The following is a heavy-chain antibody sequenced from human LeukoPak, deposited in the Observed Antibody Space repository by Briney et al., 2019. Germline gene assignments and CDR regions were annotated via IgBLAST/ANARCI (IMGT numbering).Heavy chain of an antibody. CDR1: GYNFPIYW. CDR3: AKGGGSGNPVDS. V-gene: IGHV5-51*01. D-gene: IGHD1-26*01. CDR2: IYPDDSDT. J-gene: IGHJ4*02. Sequence: GESLKISCEASGYNFPIYWIGWVRQMPGKGLEGMAIIYPDDSDTIYSPSFQGHVTISADKSISTAYLQRSTLTASATAISSCAKGGGSGNPVDSWGQGTLVIVSS.